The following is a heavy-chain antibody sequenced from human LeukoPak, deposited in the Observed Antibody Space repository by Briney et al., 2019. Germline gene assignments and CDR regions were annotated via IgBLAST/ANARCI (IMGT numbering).Heavy chain of an antibody. CDR3: DKARAEDYGDDAFDI. D-gene: IGHD4-17*01. Sequence: GGSLRLSCAASGHTFSSYRIKCPRQAPGKGLEWVSSISSSSSYIYYADSVKGRFTISRDNAKNSLYLQMNSLRAEDTAVYYCDKARAEDYGDDAFDIWGQGTMVTVSS. CDR2: ISSSSSYI. V-gene: IGHV3-21*01. CDR1: GHTFSSYR. J-gene: IGHJ3*02.